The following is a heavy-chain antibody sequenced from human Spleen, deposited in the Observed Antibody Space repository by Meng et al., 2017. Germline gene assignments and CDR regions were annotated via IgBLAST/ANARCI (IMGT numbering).Heavy chain of an antibody. D-gene: IGHD6-19*01. CDR2: IFHSGTA. J-gene: IGHJ4*02. CDR3: ARVGASIAWLFDFDH. V-gene: IGHV4-39*07. CDR1: GGSISTSGYY. Sequence: QPQLQESGPGLVKPSEALSPTCSVPGGSISTSGYYWGWIRQPPGKGLEWIGEIFHSGTAKYNPSLRSRVTISVDNSNNRFSLIMTSVTAADTAVYYCARVGASIAWLFDFDHWGQGVLVTVSS.